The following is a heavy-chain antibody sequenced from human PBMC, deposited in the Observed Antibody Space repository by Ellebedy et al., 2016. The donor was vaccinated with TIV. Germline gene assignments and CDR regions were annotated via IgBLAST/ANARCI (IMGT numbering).Heavy chain of an antibody. CDR1: GGSISSYY. D-gene: IGHD6-19*01. CDR2: IYYSGST. J-gene: IGHJ4*02. Sequence: SETLSLTCTVSGGSISSYYWSWIRQPPGKGLEWIGYIYYSGSTNYNPSLKSRVTISVDTSKNQFSLKLSSVTAADTAVYYCARHFPTGYSSGWYRFDYWGQGTLVTVSS. CDR3: ARHFPTGYSSGWYRFDY. V-gene: IGHV4-59*08.